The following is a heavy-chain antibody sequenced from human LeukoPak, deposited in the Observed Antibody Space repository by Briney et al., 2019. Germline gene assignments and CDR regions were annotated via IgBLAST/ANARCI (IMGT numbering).Heavy chain of an antibody. J-gene: IGHJ4*02. CDR3: ARRRGWLPFDY. V-gene: IGHV4-34*01. D-gene: IGHD6-19*01. CDR1: GGSFSGYY. Sequence: SETLSLTCAVYGGSFSGYYWSWIRQPPGKGLEWIGEINHSGRTNYNPSLKSRVTISVDTSKNQFTLKLSSVTAADTAVYYCARRRGWLPFDYWGQGTLVTVSS. CDR2: INHSGRT.